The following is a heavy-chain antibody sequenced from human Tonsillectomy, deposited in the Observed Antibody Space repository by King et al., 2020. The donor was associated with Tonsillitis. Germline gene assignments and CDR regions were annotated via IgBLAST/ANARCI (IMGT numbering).Heavy chain of an antibody. CDR1: GFTFSRYW. CDR2: IKQDGSEK. D-gene: IGHD3-22*01. V-gene: IGHV3-7*01. Sequence: VQLVESGGGLVQPGGSLRLSCAASGFTFSRYWMNWVRQAPGKGLEWVANIKQDGSEKYYVDSVKGRFTISRDNAENSLYLQMNSLRGEDTAVYYCAGGPTYYYDSSGFYYGVSERRGMDVWGQGTTVTVSS. CDR3: AGGPTYYYDSSGFYYGVSERRGMDV. J-gene: IGHJ6*02.